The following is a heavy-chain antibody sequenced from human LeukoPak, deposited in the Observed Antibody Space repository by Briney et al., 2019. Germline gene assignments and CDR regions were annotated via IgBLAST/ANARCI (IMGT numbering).Heavy chain of an antibody. Sequence: GGSLRLSCAPSGFTFSSYGMHWVRQAPGKGLEWVAFIRYDGSNKYYADSVKGRFTISRDNSKNTLYLQMNSLRAEDTAVYYCAKDKSEYDFWSGYSPIDYWGQGTLVTVSS. D-gene: IGHD3-3*01. V-gene: IGHV3-30*02. J-gene: IGHJ4*02. CDR1: GFTFSSYG. CDR3: AKDKSEYDFWSGYSPIDY. CDR2: IRYDGSNK.